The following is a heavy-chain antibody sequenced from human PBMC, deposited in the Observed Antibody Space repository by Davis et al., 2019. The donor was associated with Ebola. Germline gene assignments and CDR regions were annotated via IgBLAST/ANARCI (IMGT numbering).Heavy chain of an antibody. J-gene: IGHJ5*02. V-gene: IGHV4-59*08. CDR1: GASINSDY. CDR2: IYYSGSP. CDR3: ARQGWSGYSLRHWLDP. Sequence: MPGGSLRLSCTVSGASINSDYWNWIRQPPGKGLEWIGYIYYSGSPNYHPSLKSRVTISVDTSKNQFSLKLRSVTAADTAVYYCARQGWSGYSLRHWLDPWGRGTLVTVSS. D-gene: IGHD3-3*01.